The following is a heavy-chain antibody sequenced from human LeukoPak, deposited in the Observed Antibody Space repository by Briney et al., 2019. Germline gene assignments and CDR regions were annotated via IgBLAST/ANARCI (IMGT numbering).Heavy chain of an antibody. D-gene: IGHD1-7*01. V-gene: IGHV3-15*01. CDR3: TTDPLELPEIDY. J-gene: IGHJ4*02. Sequence: KSGGSLRLSCAASGFTFSNAWMSWVRQAPGKGLEWVGRIKSKTDGGTTDYAAPVKGRFTISRDDSKNTLYLQMNSLKTEDTAVYYCTTDPLELPEIDYWGQGTLVTVSS. CDR1: GFTFSNAW. CDR2: IKSKTDGGTT.